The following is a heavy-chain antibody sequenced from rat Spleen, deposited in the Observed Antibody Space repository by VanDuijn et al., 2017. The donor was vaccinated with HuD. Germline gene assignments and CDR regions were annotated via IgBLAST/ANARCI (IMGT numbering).Heavy chain of an antibody. D-gene: IGHD5-1*01. Sequence: EVRLVESGGGLVQPGRSLKLSCAASGFTFSNYLMAWVRQAPTKGLEWVASISNSGGNTYYRDSVMGRFTVSRDNAKSTLYLQMDSLRSEDTATYYCTRENWVFDYWGQGVMVTVSS. J-gene: IGHJ2*01. CDR1: GFTFSNYL. CDR2: ISNSGGNT. CDR3: TRENWVFDY. V-gene: IGHV5-25*01.